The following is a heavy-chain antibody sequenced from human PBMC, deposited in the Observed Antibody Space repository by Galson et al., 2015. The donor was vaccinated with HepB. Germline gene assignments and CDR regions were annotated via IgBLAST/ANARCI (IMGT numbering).Heavy chain of an antibody. D-gene: IGHD3-3*01. V-gene: IGHV3-15*01. Sequence: SLRLSCAASGFTFSNAWMSWVRQAPGKGLEWVDRIKSKTDGGTTDYAAPVKGRFTISRDDSKNTLYLQMNSLKTEDTAVYYCTTPHPYYDFWSGPFDYWGQGTLVTVSS. J-gene: IGHJ4*02. CDR1: GFTFSNAW. CDR2: IKSKTDGGTT. CDR3: TTPHPYYDFWSGPFDY.